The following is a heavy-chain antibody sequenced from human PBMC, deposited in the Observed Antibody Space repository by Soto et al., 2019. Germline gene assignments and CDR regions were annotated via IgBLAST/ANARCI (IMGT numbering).Heavy chain of an antibody. D-gene: IGHD3-22*01. V-gene: IGHV5-10-1*01. CDR2: IDLTYSYT. CDR1: GYSLPNNW. CDR3: ARHVWSHYVSSDYHYALDY. Sequence: PGESPKIPCKGPGYSLPNNWLTLVRQTPGKGLESLSRIDLTYSYTSYSPSIQDHVPSPADKSINTAYLQWSSLRASVTAMYYCARHVWSHYVSSDYHYALDYWGQGTPVTVSS. J-gene: IGHJ4*02.